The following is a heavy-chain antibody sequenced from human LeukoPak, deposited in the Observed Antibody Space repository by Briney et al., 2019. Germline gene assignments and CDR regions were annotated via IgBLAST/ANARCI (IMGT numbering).Heavy chain of an antibody. Sequence: GGSLRLSWAASGFTVSSNYMSWVRQAPGKGLEWVSVIYSGGSTYYADSVKGRFTISRDNSKNTLYLQMNSLRAEDTAVYYCARDRSSGNYYYYYGMDVWGQGTTVTVSS. V-gene: IGHV3-66*01. CDR2: IYSGGST. CDR1: GFTVSSNY. CDR3: ARDRSSGNYYYYYGMDV. J-gene: IGHJ6*02. D-gene: IGHD6-19*01.